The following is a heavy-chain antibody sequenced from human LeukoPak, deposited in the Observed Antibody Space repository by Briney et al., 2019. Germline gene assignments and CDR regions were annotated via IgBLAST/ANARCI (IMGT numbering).Heavy chain of an antibody. V-gene: IGHV3-23*01. CDR1: GFTFSSYA. CDR3: AKDLQIYYYHSSGYQGAFDI. CDR2: ISGSGGST. J-gene: IGHJ3*02. D-gene: IGHD3-22*01. Sequence: EPGGSLRLSCAASGFTFSSYAMSWVRQAPGKGLEWVSAISGSGGSTYYADSVKGRFTISRDNSKNTLYLQMNSLRAEDTAVYYCAKDLQIYYYHSSGYQGAFDIWGQGTMVTVSS.